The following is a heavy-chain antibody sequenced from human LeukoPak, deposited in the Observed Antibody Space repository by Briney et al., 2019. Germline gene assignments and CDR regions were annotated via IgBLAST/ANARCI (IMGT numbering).Heavy chain of an antibody. Sequence: PSETLSLTCAVYGGSFSGYYWSWIRQPPGKGLEWIGEINHSGSTNYNPSLKSRVTISVDTSKNQFSLKLSSVTAADTAVYYCARGPPNYDILTGPQSHFDYGGQGTLVTVSA. CDR1: GGSFSGYY. CDR2: INHSGST. V-gene: IGHV4-34*01. CDR3: ARGPPNYDILTGPQSHFDY. J-gene: IGHJ4*02. D-gene: IGHD3-9*01.